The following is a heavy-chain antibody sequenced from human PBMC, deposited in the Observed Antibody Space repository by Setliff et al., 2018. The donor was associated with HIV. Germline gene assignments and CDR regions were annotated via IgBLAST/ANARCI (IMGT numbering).Heavy chain of an antibody. Sequence: LRLSCAASGFTFSDYYMNWVRQAPGKGLEWVSYISSSGSTIYYADSVKGRFTISRDNAKNSLYLQMNSLRAEDTAVYYCARAVTTVTTGYMDVWGKGTTVTVSS. CDR2: ISSSGSTI. V-gene: IGHV3-11*04. D-gene: IGHD4-17*01. CDR1: GFTFSDYY. J-gene: IGHJ6*03. CDR3: ARAVTTVTTGYMDV.